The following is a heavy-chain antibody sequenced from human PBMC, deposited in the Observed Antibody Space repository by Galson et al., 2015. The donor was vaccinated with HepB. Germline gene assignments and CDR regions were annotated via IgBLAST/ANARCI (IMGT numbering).Heavy chain of an antibody. CDR2: ISYTGST. Sequence: TLSLTCTVSGASITSSYWSWIRQSPGKGLEWIGYISYTGSTSYNPSLKSRVTISVDTSKNQFSLKLSSVTAADTAVYYCASRPNCGGDCYSGGDVYYYGMDVWGQGTTVTVSS. D-gene: IGHD2-21*02. CDR1: GASITSSY. CDR3: ASRPNCGGDCYSGGDVYYYGMDV. J-gene: IGHJ6*02. V-gene: IGHV4-59*08.